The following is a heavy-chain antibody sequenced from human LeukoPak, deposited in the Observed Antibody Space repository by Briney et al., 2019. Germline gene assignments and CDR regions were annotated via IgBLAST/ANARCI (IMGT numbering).Heavy chain of an antibody. CDR1: GFTFSSYA. V-gene: IGHV3-23*01. CDR2: ISGSGGST. D-gene: IGHD6-19*01. Sequence: PGGSLRLSCAASGFTFSSYAMSWVRQAPGKGLEWVSAISGSGGSTYYADSVKGRFTISRDNSKNTLYLQMNSLRAEDTAVYYCATHRYSSGWYYFDYWGQGTLVTVSS. J-gene: IGHJ4*02. CDR3: ATHRYSSGWYYFDY.